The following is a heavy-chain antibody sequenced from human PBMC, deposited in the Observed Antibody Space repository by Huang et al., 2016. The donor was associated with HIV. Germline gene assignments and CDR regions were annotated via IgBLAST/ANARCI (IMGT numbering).Heavy chain of an antibody. J-gene: IGHJ3*02. D-gene: IGHD3-3*01. CDR1: GYTFISYA. CDR2: MYTNNGDP. Sequence: QVELVQSGSELGKPGASVMLSCKASGYTFISYAINWWRQGPGEGLQWGVVMYTNNGDPNVAQFFTVCFNESATTEIYTAYLQIKNLKAEDTAVYYCARDRGIHTFWTGVRDHAFDMWGQGTLVSVSS. V-gene: IGHV7-4-1*02. CDR3: ARDRGIHTFWTGVRDHAFDM.